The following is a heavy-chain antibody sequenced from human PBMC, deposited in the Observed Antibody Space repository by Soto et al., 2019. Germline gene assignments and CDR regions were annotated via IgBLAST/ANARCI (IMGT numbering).Heavy chain of an antibody. J-gene: IGHJ3*02. Sequence: GGSMRLSCAASGFTFSSYAMSWVRQAPGKGLEWVSAISGSGGSTYYADSVKGRFTISRDNSKNTLYLQMNSLRAEDTAVYYCAKVLTMIVVVDAFDIWGQGTMVTVSS. D-gene: IGHD3-22*01. V-gene: IGHV3-23*01. CDR1: GFTFSSYA. CDR2: ISGSGGST. CDR3: AKVLTMIVVVDAFDI.